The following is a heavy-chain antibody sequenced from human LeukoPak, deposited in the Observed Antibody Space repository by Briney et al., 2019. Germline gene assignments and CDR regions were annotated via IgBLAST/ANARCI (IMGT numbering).Heavy chain of an antibody. CDR3: AISYYDTSGPFDY. V-gene: IGHV3-21*01. CDR1: GFTFSNYN. Sequence: PGGSLRLPCAASGFTFSNYNMNWVRQAPGKGLEWVSSISRSRTYIYYADSVKGRFTISRDNAKNSLYLQMNSLRAEDTAVYYCAISYYDTSGPFDYWGQGTLVTVSS. CDR2: ISRSRTYI. D-gene: IGHD3-22*01. J-gene: IGHJ4*02.